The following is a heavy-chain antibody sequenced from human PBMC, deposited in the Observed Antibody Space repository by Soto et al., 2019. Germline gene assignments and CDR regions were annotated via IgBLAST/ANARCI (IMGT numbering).Heavy chain of an antibody. CDR3: AGESSCYPPRGWFDP. CDR2: IIPIFGTA. CDR1: GGTFSSYA. V-gene: IGHV1-69*12. Sequence: QVQLVQSGAEVKKPGSSVKVSCKASGGTFSSYAISWVRQAPGQGLEWMGGIIPIFGTANYAQKFQGRVTITADESTSTAYMELSSLRSEDTGVYYCAGESSCYPPRGWFDPWGQGTLVTVSS. D-gene: IGHD3-22*01. J-gene: IGHJ5*02.